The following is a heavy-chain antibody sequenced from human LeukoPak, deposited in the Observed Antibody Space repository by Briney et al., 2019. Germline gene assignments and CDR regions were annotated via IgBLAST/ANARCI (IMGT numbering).Heavy chain of an antibody. V-gene: IGHV1-2*04. Sequence: ASVKVSCKASGYTFTGYYMHWVRQAPGQGLEWMGWINPNSGGTNYAQKFQGWVTMTRDTSISTAYMELSRLRSDDTAVYYCARTYYYDSSGYCPLGYWGQGTLVTVSS. CDR1: GYTFTGYY. CDR3: ARTYYYDSSGYCPLGY. CDR2: INPNSGGT. D-gene: IGHD3-22*01. J-gene: IGHJ4*02.